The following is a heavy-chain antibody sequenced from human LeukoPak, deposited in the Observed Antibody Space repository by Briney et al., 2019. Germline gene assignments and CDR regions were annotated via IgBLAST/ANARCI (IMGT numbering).Heavy chain of an antibody. CDR2: IYPGDSDT. Sequence: GESLKISCQASGYTFTSYWIGWVRQMPGKGLEWMELIYPGDSDTRYSPSFQGQVTVSADKSISTAYLQWSSLKASDTAIYYCTRRSNYGDSDYWGQGTLVTVSS. J-gene: IGHJ4*02. V-gene: IGHV5-51*01. CDR3: TRRSNYGDSDY. D-gene: IGHD5-24*01. CDR1: GYTFTSYW.